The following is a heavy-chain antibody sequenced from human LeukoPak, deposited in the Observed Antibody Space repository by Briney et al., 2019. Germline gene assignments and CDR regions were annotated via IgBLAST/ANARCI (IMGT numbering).Heavy chain of an antibody. CDR3: ARSLPAPFSSGWYGFLD. V-gene: IGHV4-31*03. J-gene: IGHJ4*02. Sequence: SETLSLTCTVSGGSISSGGYYWSWIRQHPGKGLEWIGYIYYSGSTYYNPSLKSRVTISVDTSKNQFSLKLSSVTAADTAVYYCARSLPAPFSSGWYGFLDWGQGTLVTVSS. D-gene: IGHD6-19*01. CDR2: IYYSGST. CDR1: GGSISSGGYY.